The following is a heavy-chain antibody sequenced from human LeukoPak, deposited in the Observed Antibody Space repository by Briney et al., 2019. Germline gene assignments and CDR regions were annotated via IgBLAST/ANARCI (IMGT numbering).Heavy chain of an antibody. V-gene: IGHV4-31*03. Sequence: SETLSLTCTVSGGSISSGGYYWSWIRQHPGKGLEWIGYIYYSGSTYYDPSLKSRVTISVDTSKNQFSLKLSSVTAADTAVYYCVRDRGRKYQLRYWYFDPWGRGTLVTVSS. CDR2: IYYSGST. CDR1: GGSISSGGYY. CDR3: VRDRGRKYQLRYWYFDP. D-gene: IGHD2-2*01. J-gene: IGHJ2*01.